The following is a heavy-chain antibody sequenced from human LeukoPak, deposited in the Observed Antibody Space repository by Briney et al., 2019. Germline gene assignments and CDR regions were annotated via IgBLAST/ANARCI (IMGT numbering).Heavy chain of an antibody. CDR3: AREWEQQLVRGDFDY. V-gene: IGHV3-30*02. CDR1: GFTFSSYG. D-gene: IGHD6-13*01. J-gene: IGHJ4*02. Sequence: GGSLRLSCAASGFTFSSYGMHWVRQAPGKGLEWVAFIRYDGSNKYYADSVKGRFTISRDNAKNSLYLQMNSLRAEDTAVYYCAREWEQQLVRGDFDYWGQGTLVTVSS. CDR2: IRYDGSNK.